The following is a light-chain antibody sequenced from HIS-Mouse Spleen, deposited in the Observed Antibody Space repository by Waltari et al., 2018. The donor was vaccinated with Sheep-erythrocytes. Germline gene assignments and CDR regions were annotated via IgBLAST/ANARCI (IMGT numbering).Light chain of an antibody. J-gene: IGLJ3*02. CDR1: ALPKQY. CDR3: YSTDSSGNHSNWV. CDR2: EDS. Sequence: SYELTQPPSVSVSPGQTARITCSGDALPKQYAYWYQQKSGQATVLVIYEDSKRPSGIPERFSGSSSGTMATLTISGAQVEDEADYYCYSTDSSGNHSNWVFGGGTKLTVL. V-gene: IGLV3-10*01.